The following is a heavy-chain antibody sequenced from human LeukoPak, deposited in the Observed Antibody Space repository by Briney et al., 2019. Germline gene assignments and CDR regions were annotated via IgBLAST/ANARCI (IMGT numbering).Heavy chain of an antibody. CDR3: AYYGSGGYYNYYYYMDV. Sequence: GGSLRLSCAASGFTFSSYGMHWVRQAPGKGLEWVAFIRYDGSNKYYADSVKGRFTISRDNSKNTLYLQMDSLRAEDTAVYYCAYYGSGGYYNYYYYMDVWGKGTTVTVSS. D-gene: IGHD3-10*01. J-gene: IGHJ6*03. CDR2: IRYDGSNK. V-gene: IGHV3-30*02. CDR1: GFTFSSYG.